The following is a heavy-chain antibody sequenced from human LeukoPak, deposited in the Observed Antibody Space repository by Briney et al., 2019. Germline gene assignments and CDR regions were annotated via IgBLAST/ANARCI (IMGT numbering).Heavy chain of an antibody. V-gene: IGHV4-39*01. CDR3: ATFLD. J-gene: IGHJ3*01. CDR2: LDYRGTS. Sequence: SETLSLTCTVSGGSISSTSHFWRWFRQPPGQGLEWLGSLDYRGTSYHNPSLMSRITISVDTSKNQFSLKLSSVTAADTAVYYCATFLDWGQGALVTVSS. CDR1: GGSISSTSHF. D-gene: IGHD2/OR15-2a*01.